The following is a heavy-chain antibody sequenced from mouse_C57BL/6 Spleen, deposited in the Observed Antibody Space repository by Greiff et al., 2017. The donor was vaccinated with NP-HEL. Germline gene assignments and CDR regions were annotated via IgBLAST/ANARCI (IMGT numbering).Heavy chain of an antibody. J-gene: IGHJ2*01. Sequence: EVQGVESGEGLVKPGGSLKLSCAASGFTFSSYAMSWVRQTPEKRLEWVAYISSGGDYIYYADTVKGRFTISRDNARNTLYLQMSSLKSEDTAMYYCTRDGSSYAYFDYWGQGTTLTVSS. CDR3: TRDGSSYAYFDY. CDR2: ISSGGDYI. CDR1: GFTFSSYA. D-gene: IGHD1-1*01. V-gene: IGHV5-9-1*02.